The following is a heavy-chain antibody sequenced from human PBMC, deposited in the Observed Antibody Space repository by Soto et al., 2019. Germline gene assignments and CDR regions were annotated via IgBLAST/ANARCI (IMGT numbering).Heavy chain of an antibody. CDR2: ISAYNGNT. Sequence: ASVKVSCKASGYTFTSYGISWVRQAPGQGLEWMGWISAYNGNTNYAQKLQGRVTMTTDTSTSTAYMELRSLRSDDTAVYYCVRDSFCSGGSCYGDYGMDVWGQGTSVTVSS. V-gene: IGHV1-18*01. CDR3: VRDSFCSGGSCYGDYGMDV. J-gene: IGHJ6*02. CDR1: GYTFTSYG. D-gene: IGHD2-15*01.